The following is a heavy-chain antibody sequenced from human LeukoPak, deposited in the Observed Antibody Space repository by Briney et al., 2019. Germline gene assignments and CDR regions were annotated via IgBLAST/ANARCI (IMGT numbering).Heavy chain of an antibody. CDR1: GGSFSGYY. CDR3: ARNPRGYRSPAFDY. D-gene: IGHD6-13*01. CDR2: INHSGST. V-gene: IGHV4-34*01. Sequence: SETLSLTCAVYGGSFSGYYWSWIRQRPGKGLEWIGEINHSGSTNYNLSLKSRVTISVDTSKSQFSLKLSSVTAADTAVYYCARNPRGYRSPAFDYWGQGALVTVS. J-gene: IGHJ4*02.